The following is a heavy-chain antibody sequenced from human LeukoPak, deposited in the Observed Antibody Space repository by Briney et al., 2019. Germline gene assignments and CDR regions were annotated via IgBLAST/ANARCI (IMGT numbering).Heavy chain of an antibody. V-gene: IGHV3-23*01. D-gene: IGHD5-18*01. Sequence: GGSLRLSCAASGFTFSTYAMSWVRQAPGKGLEWVSAISGSGGSTYYADSVKGRFTISRDNSKNTLYLQMNSLRAEDTAVYYCAVRGWIQPWLPSYWGQGTLVTVSS. CDR2: ISGSGGST. J-gene: IGHJ4*02. CDR1: GFTFSTYA. CDR3: AVRGWIQPWLPSY.